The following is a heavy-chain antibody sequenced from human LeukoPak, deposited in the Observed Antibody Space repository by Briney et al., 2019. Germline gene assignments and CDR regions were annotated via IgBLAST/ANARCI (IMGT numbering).Heavy chain of an antibody. J-gene: IGHJ4*02. CDR2: IKPGGNEK. CDR3: ARDGRPLDY. Sequence: GGSLRLSCAASGFTFNNYWMTWVRQGPGKGLEWVANIKPGGNEKYYVDSVKGRFTISRDNAKNSLYLQMNNLRVEDTAVYYCARDGRPLDYWGQGTLVTVSS. V-gene: IGHV3-7*03. CDR1: GFTFNNYW.